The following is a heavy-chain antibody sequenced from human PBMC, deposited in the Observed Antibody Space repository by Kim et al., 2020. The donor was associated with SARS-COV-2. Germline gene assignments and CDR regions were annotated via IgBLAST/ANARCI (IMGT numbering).Heavy chain of an antibody. D-gene: IGHD3-3*01. CDR3: ALYSVDGVPSHDTIFGVVMGNWFDP. Sequence: SVKVSCKASGGTFSSYAISWVRQAPGQGLEWMGGIIPIFGTANYAQKFQGRVTITADESTSTAYMELSSLRSEDTAVYYCALYSVDGVPSHDTIFGVVMGNWFDPWGQGTLVTVSS. CDR2: IIPIFGTA. V-gene: IGHV1-69*13. J-gene: IGHJ5*02. CDR1: GGTFSSYA.